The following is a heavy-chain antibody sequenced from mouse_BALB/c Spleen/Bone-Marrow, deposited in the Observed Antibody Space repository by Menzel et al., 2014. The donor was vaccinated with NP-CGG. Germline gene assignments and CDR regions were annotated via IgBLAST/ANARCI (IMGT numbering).Heavy chain of an antibody. Sequence: DLVKPGASVKLSCKASGYTFTSYWITWIKQRPGQGLEWIGRFAPGSGNTYYSEMFKGKATLTVDTSSSTAYIQLSSLSSEDSAVYFCARARSXVXTTWXFDVWGAGTTVTVSS. CDR3: ARARSXVXTTWXFDV. CDR1: GYTFTSYW. J-gene: IGHJ1*01. V-gene: IGHV1S41*01. D-gene: IGHD2-2*01. CDR2: FAPGSGNT.